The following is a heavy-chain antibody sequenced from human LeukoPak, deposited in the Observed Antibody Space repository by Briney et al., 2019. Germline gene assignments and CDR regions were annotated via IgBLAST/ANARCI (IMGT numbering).Heavy chain of an antibody. J-gene: IGHJ4*02. CDR2: INLNSGAT. D-gene: IGHD1-26*01. CDR1: GYTFTGYF. CDR3: ARDRGSYLSESCDY. Sequence: ASVKVSCKTSGYTFTGYFMHWVRQAPGQGLEWMGWINLNSGATNYALKFQGRVSMTRDTSISTAYMELSSLRSDDTAVYYCARDRGSYLSESCDYWGQGTLVTVSS. V-gene: IGHV1-2*02.